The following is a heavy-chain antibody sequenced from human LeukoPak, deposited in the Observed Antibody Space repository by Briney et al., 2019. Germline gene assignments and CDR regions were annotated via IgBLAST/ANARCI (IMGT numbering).Heavy chain of an antibody. CDR2: MPPSSGDT. V-gene: IGHV1-8*01. CDR1: GYTFTNFD. J-gene: IGHJ2*01. Sequence: ASVKVSCKSSGYTFTNFDINGVRQATGQGPEWMGRMPPSSGDTGIAQKFKGRLTLTRDTSLSTAYMELSHLTSEDTAIYFCTREHDKPMMHWYFSLWGRGSLVTVSS. CDR3: TREHDKPMMHWYFSL. D-gene: IGHD1/OR15-1a*01.